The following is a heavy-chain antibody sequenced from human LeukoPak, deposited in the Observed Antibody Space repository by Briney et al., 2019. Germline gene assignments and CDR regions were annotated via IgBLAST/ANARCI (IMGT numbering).Heavy chain of an antibody. Sequence: GGSLRLSCAASGFTFSSYGMHWVRQAPGKGLEWVAFIRYDGSNKYYADSVKGRFTISRDNSKNTLYLQMNSLRAEDTAVYYCAKAAAEAIYFDYWGQGTLVTVSS. D-gene: IGHD2-2*01. CDR1: GFTFSSYG. J-gene: IGHJ4*02. CDR3: AKAAAEAIYFDY. CDR2: IRYDGSNK. V-gene: IGHV3-30*02.